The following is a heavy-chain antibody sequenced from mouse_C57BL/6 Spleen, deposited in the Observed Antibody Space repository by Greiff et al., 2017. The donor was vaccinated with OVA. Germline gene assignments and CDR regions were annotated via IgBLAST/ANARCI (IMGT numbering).Heavy chain of an antibody. V-gene: IGHV1-69*01. CDR3: VPMITTGWFAY. D-gene: IGHD2-4*01. J-gene: IGHJ3*01. CDR1: GYTFTSYW. Sequence: QVQLQQPGAELVMPGASVKLSCKASGYTFTSYWMHWVKQRPGQGLEWIGEIDPSDSYTNYNQKFKGKSTLTVDKSSSTAYMQLSSLTSEDSAVYYCVPMITTGWFAYWGQGTLVTVSA. CDR2: IDPSDSYT.